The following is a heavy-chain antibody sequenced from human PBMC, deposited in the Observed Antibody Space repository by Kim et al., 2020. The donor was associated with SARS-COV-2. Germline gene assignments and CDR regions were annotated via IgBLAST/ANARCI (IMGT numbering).Heavy chain of an antibody. J-gene: IGHJ5*02. CDR3: ARGRLSPTIFGVAAPTNWFDP. V-gene: IGHV4-31*03. D-gene: IGHD3-3*01. CDR1: GGSISSGGYY. CDR2: IYYSGST. Sequence: SETLSLTCTVSGGSISSGGYYWSWIRQHPGKGLEWIGYIYYSGSTYYNPSLKSRVTISVDTSKNQFSLKLSSVTAADTAVYYCARGRLSPTIFGVAAPTNWFDPWGQGTLVTVSS.